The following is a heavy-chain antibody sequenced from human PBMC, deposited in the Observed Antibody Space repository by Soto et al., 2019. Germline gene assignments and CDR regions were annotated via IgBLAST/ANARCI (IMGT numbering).Heavy chain of an antibody. Sequence: SETLSLTCAVYGGSFSGYYWSWIRQPPGKGLEWIGEINHSGSTNYNPSLKSRVTISVDTSKNQFSLKLSSVTAADTAVYYCARGFFNWNAQRGGFDPWGQGTLVTVSS. V-gene: IGHV4-34*01. CDR2: INHSGST. D-gene: IGHD1-20*01. CDR1: GGSFSGYY. J-gene: IGHJ5*02. CDR3: ARGFFNWNAQRGGFDP.